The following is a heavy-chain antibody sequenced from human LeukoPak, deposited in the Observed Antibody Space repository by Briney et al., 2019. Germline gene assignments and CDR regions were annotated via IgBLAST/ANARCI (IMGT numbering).Heavy chain of an antibody. J-gene: IGHJ6*03. D-gene: IGHD4-11*01. V-gene: IGHV3-73*01. CDR2: IRSRANSYAT. Sequence: GGSLRLSCAASGFTFSGSAMLWVRQASGKGLEWVGRIRSRANSYATAYGAPVKGRFTISRDDSKNTAYLQMDSLETEDTAVYYCTREPPTVSYDYHYYMDVWGKGTTVTVSS. CDR1: GFTFSGSA. CDR3: TREPPTVSYDYHYYMDV.